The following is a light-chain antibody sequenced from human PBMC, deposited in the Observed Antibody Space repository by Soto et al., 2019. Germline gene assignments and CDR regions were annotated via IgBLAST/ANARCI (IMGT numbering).Light chain of an antibody. Sequence: EIVMTQSPSTLSVSPLERSTLSCRANQNIISNLAWCQQKPGQAPRLLIYGASTMPTGVPARFSGSGSGTEFTLTISSLQSEDFEVYYCQQYNNWPITFGQGTRLEIK. CDR1: QNIISN. V-gene: IGKV3-15*01. CDR3: QQYNNWPIT. J-gene: IGKJ5*01. CDR2: GAS.